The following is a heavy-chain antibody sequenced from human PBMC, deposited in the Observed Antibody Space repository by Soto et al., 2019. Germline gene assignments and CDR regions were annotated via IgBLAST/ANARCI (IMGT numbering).Heavy chain of an antibody. CDR3: VRDREYFGEAFQH. D-gene: IGHD3-10*01. CDR2: MFYDGVSA. CDR1: GFIFHNYG. V-gene: IGHV3-33*01. J-gene: IGHJ1*01. Sequence: QVQLVESGGGVVQPGRSLRLSCAVSGFIFHNYGFHWVRQAPGKGLEWVAVMFYDGVSAFYTDSVRGRFTVSRDTTNRTLILQMTNLTAEDTAVYYCVRDREYFGEAFQHWGQGTLVTVSS.